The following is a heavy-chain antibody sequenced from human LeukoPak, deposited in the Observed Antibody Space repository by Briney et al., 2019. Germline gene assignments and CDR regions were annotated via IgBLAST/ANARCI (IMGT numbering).Heavy chain of an antibody. CDR2: INQDGSGE. J-gene: IGHJ4*02. D-gene: IGHD1-26*01. CDR1: GFTFNAYW. CDR3: ARVSSRGSHLKY. V-gene: IGHV3-7*01. Sequence: GGSLRLSCAASGFTFNAYWLSWVRQAPGKGLEWVANINQDGSGENYVDSVKGRFTISRDNAKNSLYLQMNSLRAEDTAVYYCARVSSRGSHLKYRGQGTLVTVSS.